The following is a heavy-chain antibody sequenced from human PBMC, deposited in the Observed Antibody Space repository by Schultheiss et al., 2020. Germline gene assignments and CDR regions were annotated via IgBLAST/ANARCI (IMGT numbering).Heavy chain of an antibody. CDR2: MNPNSGNT. D-gene: IGHD1-26*01. Sequence: ASVKVSCKASGYTFTSYDINWVRQAPGQGLEWMGWMNPNSGNTGYAQKLQGRVTMTTDTSTSTAYMELSRLRSDDTAVYYCARGGSGSHYWGQGTLVTVSS. V-gene: IGHV1-8*01. J-gene: IGHJ4*02. CDR3: ARGGSGSHY. CDR1: GYTFTSYD.